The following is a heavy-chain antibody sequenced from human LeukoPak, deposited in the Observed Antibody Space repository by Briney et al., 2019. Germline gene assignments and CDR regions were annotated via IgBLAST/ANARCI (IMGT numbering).Heavy chain of an antibody. CDR2: IYYSGST. D-gene: IGHD2-2*02. J-gene: IGHJ4*02. Sequence: SETLSLTCTVSGGSISSYYWSWIRQPPGKGLEWIVYIYYSGSTNYNPSLKSRVTISVDTSKNQFSLKLSSVTAADTAVYYCARDCSSTSCYTTFDYWGQGTLVTVSS. CDR3: ARDCSSTSCYTTFDY. CDR1: GGSISSYY. V-gene: IGHV4-59*01.